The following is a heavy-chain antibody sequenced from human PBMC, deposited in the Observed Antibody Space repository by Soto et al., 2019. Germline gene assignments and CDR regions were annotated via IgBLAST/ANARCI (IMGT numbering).Heavy chain of an antibody. J-gene: IGHJ6*02. CDR2: ISWDGGST. Sequence: GGSLRLSCAASGFTFDDYTMHWVRQAPGKGLEWVSLISWDGGSTYYADSVKGRFTISRDNSKNSLYLQMNSLRTEDTALYYCAKASESYGYYYGMDVCGQGTTVTVSS. CDR1: GFTFDDYT. D-gene: IGHD5-18*01. V-gene: IGHV3-43*01. CDR3: AKASESYGYYYGMDV.